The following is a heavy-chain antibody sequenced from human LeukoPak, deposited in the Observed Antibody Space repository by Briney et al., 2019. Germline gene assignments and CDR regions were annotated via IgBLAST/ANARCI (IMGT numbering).Heavy chain of an antibody. CDR3: ARDSIGYCSSTSCYSDAFDI. CDR1: GGSISSGDYY. V-gene: IGHV4-30-4*01. CDR2: IYYSGST. J-gene: IGHJ3*02. Sequence: PSQTLSLTCTVSGGSISSGDYYWSWIRQPPGQGLEWIGYIYYSGSTYYNPSLKSRVTISVDTSKNQFSLKLSSVTAADTAVYYCARDSIGYCSSTSCYSDAFDIWGQGTMVTVSS. D-gene: IGHD2-2*02.